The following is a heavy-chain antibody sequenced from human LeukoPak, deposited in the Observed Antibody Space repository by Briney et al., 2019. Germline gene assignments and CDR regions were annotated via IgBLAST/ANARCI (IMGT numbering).Heavy chain of an antibody. Sequence: ASVKVSCKASGYTFIGYYMHWVRQAPGQGLEWMGRINPNSGGTNYAQKFQGRVTMTRDTSISTAYMELSRLRSDDTAVYYCARTRGYSYGYRYFDYWGQGTLVTVSS. CDR1: GYTFIGYY. V-gene: IGHV1-2*06. CDR2: INPNSGGT. CDR3: ARTRGYSYGYRYFDY. J-gene: IGHJ4*02. D-gene: IGHD5-18*01.